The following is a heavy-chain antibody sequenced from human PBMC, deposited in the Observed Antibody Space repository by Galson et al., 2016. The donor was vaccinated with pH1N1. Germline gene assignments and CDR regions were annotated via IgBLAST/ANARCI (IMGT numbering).Heavy chain of an antibody. CDR2: VYPGDSDI. J-gene: IGHJ5*02. D-gene: IGHD2-15*01. Sequence: QSGAEVKKPGESLKISCKGSGYNFTNYWIGWVRQMPGKGLEWMGIVYPGDSDIKYSPSFRGQVTISADKSISTAYLQWSGLRASATATYWCARLDRYCSGGSCFSFWFDPWGQGTLVTVSS. CDR1: GYNFTNYW. CDR3: ARLDRYCSGGSCFSFWFDP. V-gene: IGHV5-51*01.